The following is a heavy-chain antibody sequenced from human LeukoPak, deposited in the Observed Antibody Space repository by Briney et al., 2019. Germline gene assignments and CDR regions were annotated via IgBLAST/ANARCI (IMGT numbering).Heavy chain of an antibody. CDR1: GFTFSSYA. D-gene: IGHD6-19*01. V-gene: IGHV3-48*01. CDR3: ARAGIAVAGTYYFDY. Sequence: GGSLRLSCAASGFTFSSYAMSWVRQAPGKGLEWVSYISSSGSMLHYADSVKGRFTISRDNSKNTLYLQMNSLRAEDTAVYYCARAGIAVAGTYYFDYWGQGTLVTVSS. CDR2: ISSSGSML. J-gene: IGHJ4*02.